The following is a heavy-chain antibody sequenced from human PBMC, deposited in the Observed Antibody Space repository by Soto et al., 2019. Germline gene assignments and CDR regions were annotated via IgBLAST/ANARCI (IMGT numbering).Heavy chain of an antibody. D-gene: IGHD2-2*01. CDR1: GYTLTSYG. CDR2: ISAYNGNT. J-gene: IGHJ4*02. Sequence: ASVKVSCKASGYTLTSYGISWVRQAPGQGLEWMGWISAYNGNTNYAQKLQGRVTMTTDTSTSTAYMELRSLRSDDTAVYYCARIYCSSTSCYLNKKYYFDYWGQGTLVTVSS. V-gene: IGHV1-18*04. CDR3: ARIYCSSTSCYLNKKYYFDY.